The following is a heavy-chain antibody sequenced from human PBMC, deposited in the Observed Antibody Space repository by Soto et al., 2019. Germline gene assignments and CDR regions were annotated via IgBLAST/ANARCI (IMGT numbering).Heavy chain of an antibody. Sequence: SETLSVTGTVSVGSIRSSTYYWGWILQPPGKGLQWIGSIYYSGSTYYNPSLKSRVTISVDTSKNQFSLKLSSVTAADTAIYYCARHTFADCSGGSCYSDTPYYFDYWGQGTLVTVSS. J-gene: IGHJ4*02. CDR1: VGSIRSSTYY. CDR2: IYYSGST. D-gene: IGHD2-15*01. CDR3: ARHTFADCSGGSCYSDTPYYFDY. V-gene: IGHV4-39*01.